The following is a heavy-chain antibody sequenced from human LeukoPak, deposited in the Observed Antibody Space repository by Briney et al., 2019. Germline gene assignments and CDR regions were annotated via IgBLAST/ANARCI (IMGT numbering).Heavy chain of an antibody. Sequence: SVKVSCKVSGGTFSSYAISWVRQAPGQGLEWMGGIIPIFGTANYAQKFQGRVTITTDESTSTAYMELSSLRSEDTAVYYCARGAVAVPLAFDYWGQGTLVTVSS. D-gene: IGHD6-19*01. J-gene: IGHJ4*02. CDR2: IIPIFGTA. V-gene: IGHV1-69*05. CDR3: ARGAVAVPLAFDY. CDR1: GGTFSSYA.